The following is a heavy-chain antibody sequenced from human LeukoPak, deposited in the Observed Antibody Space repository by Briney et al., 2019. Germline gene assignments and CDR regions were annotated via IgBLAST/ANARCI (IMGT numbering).Heavy chain of an antibody. CDR3: SRGSGWLSVY. Sequence: GRSLRLSCTASGFTFGDYLSWFRQAPGKGLEWIGFISGGTTEYAASVKGRFSISRDDSTSIAYLQMNSLTTEDTAVYYCSRGSGWLSVYWGQGTLVTVSS. V-gene: IGHV3-49*03. D-gene: IGHD6-19*01. CDR2: ISGGTT. J-gene: IGHJ4*02. CDR1: GFTFGDYL.